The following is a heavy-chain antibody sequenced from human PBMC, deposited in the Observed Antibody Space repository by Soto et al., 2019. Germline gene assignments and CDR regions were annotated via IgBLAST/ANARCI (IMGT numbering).Heavy chain of an antibody. D-gene: IGHD1-26*01. J-gene: IGHJ4*02. V-gene: IGHV1-18*01. Sequence: ASVKVSCKTSGYTFSSYGIGWVRQASGQGPEWMGWISGYNGKTLYAQKFRGRVTVTTDTSTSTVYMELRSLRSDDTAVYYCARDAAVGLFDYWGQGTLVTVSS. CDR2: ISGYNGKT. CDR3: ARDAAVGLFDY. CDR1: GYTFSSYG.